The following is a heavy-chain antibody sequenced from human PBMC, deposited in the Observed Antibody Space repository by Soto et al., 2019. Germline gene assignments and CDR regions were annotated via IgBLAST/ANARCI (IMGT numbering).Heavy chain of an antibody. CDR1: GGSMTSSNW. D-gene: IGHD1-26*01. Sequence: QVQLQESGPGLVKPSGTLSLTCTVSGGSMTSSNWWNWVRQSPGKGLEWIGEAHHSGRTNYNPSLTGXAXIXXDKSTNKFSLKFSSVTAADAAVYYCARSEATGLDYWGQGTLVTVSS. CDR2: AHHSGRT. J-gene: IGHJ4*02. CDR3: ARSEATGLDY. V-gene: IGHV4-4*02.